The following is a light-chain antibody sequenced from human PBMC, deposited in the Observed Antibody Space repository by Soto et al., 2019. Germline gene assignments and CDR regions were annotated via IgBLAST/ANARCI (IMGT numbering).Light chain of an antibody. CDR2: SNN. Sequence: QAVVTQPPSASGTPGQRVTISCSGSSSNIGSNTVNWYQQLPGTAPKLLIHSNNQRPSGVPDRFSDSKYGTSASLAISGLQYEDEDDCYGAAWDDRLNGLVFGGGTKLTVL. CDR1: SSNIGSNT. J-gene: IGLJ2*01. V-gene: IGLV1-44*01. CDR3: AAWDDRLNGLV.